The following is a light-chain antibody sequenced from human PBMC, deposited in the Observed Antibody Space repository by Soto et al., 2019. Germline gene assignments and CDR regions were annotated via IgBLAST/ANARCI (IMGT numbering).Light chain of an antibody. CDR3: QQFSSYPLT. CDR1: QSVSSSY. Sequence: IVLTQSPATLSLSPGESATLSCGASQSVSSSYLAWYQQKPGQAPRLLIYDASSRATGIPDRFSGGGSGTDGTLTISRLQPEDFAVYYCQQFSSYPLTFGGGTKG. J-gene: IGKJ4*01. V-gene: IGKV3D-20*01. CDR2: DAS.